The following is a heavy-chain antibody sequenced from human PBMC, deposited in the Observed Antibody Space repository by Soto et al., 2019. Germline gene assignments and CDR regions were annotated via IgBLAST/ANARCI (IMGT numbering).Heavy chain of an antibody. V-gene: IGHV3-23*01. CDR3: ARNQWELLN. J-gene: IGHJ4*02. D-gene: IGHD1-26*01. CDR2: ISVSDANT. Sequence: GGSLRLSCAASGFTFSSYGMSWVRQAPGKGLEWVSSISVSDANTYYADSVKGRFTISRDNFKNTLYLQMNSLRAEDTAVYYCARNQWELLNWGQGTLVTVSS. CDR1: GFTFSSYG.